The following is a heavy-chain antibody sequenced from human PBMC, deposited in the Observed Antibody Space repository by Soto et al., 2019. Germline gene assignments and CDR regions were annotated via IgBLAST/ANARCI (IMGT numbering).Heavy chain of an antibody. J-gene: IGHJ4*02. CDR3: ARDRGWSGYYSRYYFDH. V-gene: IGHV3-7*01. CDR1: GFTFSVYW. D-gene: IGHD3-3*01. CDR2: IKPDGSEK. Sequence: EVQLVESGVGLVQPGGSLRLSCAASGFTFSVYWISWVRQAPGKGLEWVANIKPDGSEKYYVDSVKGRFTTSRDNAKKFLYLQMNCLRDEDTAVYYCARDRGWSGYYSRYYFDHWGQGTLVTVSS.